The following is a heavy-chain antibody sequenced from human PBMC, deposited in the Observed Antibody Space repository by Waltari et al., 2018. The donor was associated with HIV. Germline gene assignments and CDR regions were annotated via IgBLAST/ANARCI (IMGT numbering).Heavy chain of an antibody. J-gene: IGHJ4*02. CDR3: ARGGRTVRNSLDF. V-gene: IGHV1-46*01. Sequence: QVQLVQSGAEVKKPGASVKVSCKASGYTFTNYYINWVRQAPGQGLGWLGIINPRGGSTTTTQKFQGRVTMTRDTSTSTVYMELSRLRSEDTAVYYWARGGRTVRNSLDFWGQGTLVTVSS. CDR1: GYTFTNYY. CDR2: INPRGGST. D-gene: IGHD2-8*02.